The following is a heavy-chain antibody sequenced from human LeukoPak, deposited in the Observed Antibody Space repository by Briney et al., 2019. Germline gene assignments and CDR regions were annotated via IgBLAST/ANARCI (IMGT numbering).Heavy chain of an antibody. V-gene: IGHV4-4*07. J-gene: IGHJ4*01. CDR1: GGSISTYY. Sequence: SETLSLTCSVSGGSISTYYWSWIRQPAGKGLEWIAQIHISGRTDLNPSLKSRVSISMDTPNNQFSLMINSVTAADTAIYYCAGGGLTTGWTFDYWGHGTQVTVSS. CDR3: AGGGLTTGWTFDY. CDR2: IHISGRT. D-gene: IGHD6-19*01.